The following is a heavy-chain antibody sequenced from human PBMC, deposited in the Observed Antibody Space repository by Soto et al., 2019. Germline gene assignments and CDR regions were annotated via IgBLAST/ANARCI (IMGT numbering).Heavy chain of an antibody. Sequence: ETLSLTCTVSGDSISGYYWSWIRQPPGKGLEWIGYIYSRGSTNYNPSLKSRVTISVDTSKNQFSLKLTSVTAADTAVYYCARGLVGWRADYWGQGTLVTVSS. CDR2: IYSRGST. J-gene: IGHJ4*02. V-gene: IGHV4-59*01. CDR3: ARGLVGWRADY. CDR1: GDSISGYY. D-gene: IGHD6-19*01.